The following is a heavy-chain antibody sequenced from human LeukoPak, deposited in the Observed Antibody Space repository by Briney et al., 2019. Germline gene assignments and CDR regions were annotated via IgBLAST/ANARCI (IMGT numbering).Heavy chain of an antibody. CDR3: ARQRDSNWFDP. D-gene: IGHD4-11*01. J-gene: IGHJ5*02. Sequence: ASVKVSCKASGYTFINYYIHWVRQAPRQGLEWMGIINPSAGSTTYAQNFQGRVTMTRDTSTNTVYMELSSLRSEDTAVYFCARQRDSNWFDPWGQGSLVTVSS. V-gene: IGHV1-46*01. CDR2: INPSAGST. CDR1: GYTFINYY.